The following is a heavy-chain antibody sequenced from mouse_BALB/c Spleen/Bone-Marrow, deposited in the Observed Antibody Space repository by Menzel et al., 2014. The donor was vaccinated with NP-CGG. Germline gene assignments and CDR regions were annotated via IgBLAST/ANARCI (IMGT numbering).Heavy chain of an antibody. CDR3: ARHRLGTYFDY. CDR1: GFNIKDTY. J-gene: IGHJ2*01. CDR2: IDPANGNT. V-gene: IGHV14-3*02. D-gene: IGHD3-2*02. Sequence: VQLQQSGAELVKPGASVKLSCTASGFNIKDTYIHWVKQRPEQGLEWIGRIDPANGNTKYDPRFQGKATITADTSSSTAYLYLSRLTSEDTAVYYCARHRLGTYFDYWGQSTTLTVSS.